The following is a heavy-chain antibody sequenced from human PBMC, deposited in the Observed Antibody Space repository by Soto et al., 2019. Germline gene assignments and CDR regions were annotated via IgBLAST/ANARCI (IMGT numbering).Heavy chain of an antibody. V-gene: IGHV1-3*01. D-gene: IGHD1-1*01. CDR1: GYTFTSYA. CDR3: ARHNSQWPNWFDP. J-gene: IGHJ5*02. CDR2: INAGNGNT. Sequence: GASVKVSGKASGYTFTSYAMHWVRQAPGQRLEWMGWINAGNGNTKYSQKFQGRVTITRDTSASTAYMELSSLRSEDTAVYYCARHNSQWPNWFDPWGQGTPVTVSS.